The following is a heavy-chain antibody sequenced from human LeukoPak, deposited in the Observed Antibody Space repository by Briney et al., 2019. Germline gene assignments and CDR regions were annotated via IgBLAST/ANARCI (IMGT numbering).Heavy chain of an antibody. CDR1: GGSISSSSYY. V-gene: IGHV4-39*07. CDR2: IYYSGST. D-gene: IGHD3-22*01. Sequence: SETLSLTCTVSGGSISSSSYYWGWLRQPPGKGLQWIGSIYYSGSTYYNPSLKSRVTISVDTSKNQFSLKLSSVTAADTAVYYCARGAYYYDSSGYYDEVYFQHWGQGTLVTVSS. J-gene: IGHJ1*01. CDR3: ARGAYYYDSSGYYDEVYFQH.